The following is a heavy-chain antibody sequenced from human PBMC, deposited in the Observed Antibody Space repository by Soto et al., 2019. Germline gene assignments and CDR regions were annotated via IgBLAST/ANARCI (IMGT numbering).Heavy chain of an antibody. CDR3: ARDPSRRVTMVRGVRRYYGMDV. Sequence: SETLSLTCTVSGGPISSYYWSWMRQPPGKGLEWIGYIYYSGSTNYNPSLKSRVTISVDTSKNQFSLKLSSVTAADTAVYYCARDPSRRVTMVRGVRRYYGMDVWGQGTTVTVSS. CDR2: IYYSGST. V-gene: IGHV4-59*01. CDR1: GGPISSYY. D-gene: IGHD3-10*01. J-gene: IGHJ6*02.